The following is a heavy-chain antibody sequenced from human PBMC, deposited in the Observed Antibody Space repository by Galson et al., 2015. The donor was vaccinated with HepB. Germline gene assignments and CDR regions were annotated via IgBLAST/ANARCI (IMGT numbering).Heavy chain of an antibody. J-gene: IGHJ4*01. CDR3: ASHPDYGDF. CDR1: GVSIGTYY. V-gene: IGHV4-59*08. Sequence: ETLSLTCTVSGVSIGTYYWSWFRQSPGKRMEWIGYIYSDGTTTYTPSLKSRITISIDTSKRQLSLTVRSVTAADTAVYSCASHPDYGDFWGQGTLVTFSS. CDR2: IYSDGTT.